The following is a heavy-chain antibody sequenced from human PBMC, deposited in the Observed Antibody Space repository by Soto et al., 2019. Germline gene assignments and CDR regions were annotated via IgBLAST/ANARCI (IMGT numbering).Heavy chain of an antibody. D-gene: IGHD6-6*01. CDR1: GYTFTSYG. Sequence: GSGKVSFKASGYTFTSYGISWVRQAPGQGLEWMGWVSAYNGNTNYSQKLQGRVTMTTDTSTSTAYMELRSLRSDDTAVYYCARSPSPPRARGVHYYFDXWGQATTVTVSX. J-gene: IGHJ4*02. CDR2: VSAYNGNT. CDR3: ARSPSPPRARGVHYYFDX. V-gene: IGHV1-18*01.